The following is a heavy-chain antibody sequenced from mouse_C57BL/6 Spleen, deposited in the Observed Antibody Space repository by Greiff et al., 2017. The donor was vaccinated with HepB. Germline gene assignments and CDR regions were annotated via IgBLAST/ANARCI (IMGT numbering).Heavy chain of an antibody. CDR3: TTGNNYWYFDV. J-gene: IGHJ1*03. Sequence: VQLQQSGAELVRPGASVKLSCTASGFNIKDYYMHWVKQRPEQGLEWIGRIDPEDGDTEYAPKFQGKATMTADTSSNKAYLQLSSLTSEDTAVYYCTTGNNYWYFDVWGTGTTFTVSS. CDR2: IDPEDGDT. V-gene: IGHV14-1*01. CDR1: GFNIKDYY. D-gene: IGHD5-2*01.